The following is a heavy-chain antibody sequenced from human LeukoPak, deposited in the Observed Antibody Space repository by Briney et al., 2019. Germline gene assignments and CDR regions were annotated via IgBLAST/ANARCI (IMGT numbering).Heavy chain of an antibody. CDR1: GFIFDDYA. CDR3: AKDRDYSSSGASVDY. CDR2: ISWNSGSI. V-gene: IGHV3-9*01. J-gene: IGHJ4*02. Sequence: PGGSLLLSCAASGFIFDDYAMHWVRQAPGKGLEWVSGISWNSGSICYADSVKGRFTISRDNAKNSLYLQMNSLSAEDTALYYCAKDRDYSSSGASVDYWGQGTLVTVSS. D-gene: IGHD6-6*01.